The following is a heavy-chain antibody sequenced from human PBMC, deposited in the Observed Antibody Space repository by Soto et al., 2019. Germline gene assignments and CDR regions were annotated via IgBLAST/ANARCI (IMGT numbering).Heavy chain of an antibody. V-gene: IGHV1-18*01. Sequence: ASVKVSCKASGYTFTSYGISWVRQAPGQGLEWMGWISAYNGNTNYAQKLQGRVTMTTDTSTSTAYMELRSLRSDDTAVYYCARDGGRGYCSSTSCYNWFDPWGQGTLVTVSS. CDR1: GYTFTSYG. CDR2: ISAYNGNT. J-gene: IGHJ5*02. D-gene: IGHD2-2*01. CDR3: ARDGGRGYCSSTSCYNWFDP.